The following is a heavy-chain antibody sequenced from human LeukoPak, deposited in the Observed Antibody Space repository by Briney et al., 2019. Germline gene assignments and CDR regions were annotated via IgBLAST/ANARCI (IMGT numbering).Heavy chain of an antibody. CDR1: GFTFSSYA. CDR2: TSHDGNNK. J-gene: IGHJ4*02. V-gene: IGHV3-30-3*01. Sequence: PGRSLRLSCAASGFTFSSYAMHWVRPAPGKGLERVAVTSHDGNNKYYEDSVKGRFTISRDNSENTLYLQMNSLRAEDTAVYYCARGPYGSGTYYYDYSGQGTLVTVSS. CDR3: ARGPYGSGTYYYDY. D-gene: IGHD3-10*01.